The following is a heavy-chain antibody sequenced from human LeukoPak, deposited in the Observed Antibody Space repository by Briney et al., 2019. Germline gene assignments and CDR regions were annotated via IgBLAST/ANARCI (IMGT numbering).Heavy chain of an antibody. CDR1: GYTFTSYY. V-gene: IGHV1-46*01. CDR2: INPSGGST. J-gene: IGHJ4*02. Sequence: ASVKVSCKASGYTFTSYYMHWVRQAPGQGLEWMGIINPSGGSTSYAQKFQGRVTMTRDTSTSTVYMELSSLRSEDTAVYYCARDLYSSGWGPYYFDYWGQGTLVTVSS. CDR3: ARDLYSSGWGPYYFDY. D-gene: IGHD6-19*01.